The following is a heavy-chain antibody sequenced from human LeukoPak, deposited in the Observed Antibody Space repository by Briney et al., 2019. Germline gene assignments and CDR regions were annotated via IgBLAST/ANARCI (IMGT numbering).Heavy chain of an antibody. CDR2: ISGSGGSI. CDR1: GFTFSSYG. V-gene: IGHV3-23*01. Sequence: GGSLRLSCAASGFTFSSYGMSWVRQAPGKGLEWVSGISGSGGSIQYADSVKGRFTTSRDNSKNTLNLQMSILRVEDTALYYCARRAPSHDFDDWGQGTLVTVSS. J-gene: IGHJ4*02. CDR3: ARRAPSHDFDD.